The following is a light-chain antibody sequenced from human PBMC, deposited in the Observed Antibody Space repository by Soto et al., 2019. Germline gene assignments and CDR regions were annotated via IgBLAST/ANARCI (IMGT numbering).Light chain of an antibody. V-gene: IGKV3-11*01. Sequence: ETVLTQSPATLSLSPGDTATLSCRASQSVSSSLAWYQQKPGQAPRLLIYDASSRATGIPARFSGSGSGTDFTPTISSLEPEDFAVYYCQQRTNWPLTFGGGTKVEIK. CDR2: DAS. J-gene: IGKJ4*01. CDR3: QQRTNWPLT. CDR1: QSVSSS.